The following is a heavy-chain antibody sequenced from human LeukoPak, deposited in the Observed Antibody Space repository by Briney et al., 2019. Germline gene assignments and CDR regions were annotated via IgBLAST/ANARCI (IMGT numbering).Heavy chain of an antibody. Sequence: ASVKVSCKTSGYTFTGYYMHWIRQAPGQGLEWMGWIIPKSGGTNYAQNFQGRVTMTRDTSISTVYMELSRLRSDDTTVYYCVRDLGGATKVPPYFDYWGQGTLVTVSS. V-gene: IGHV1-2*02. CDR1: GYTFTGYY. CDR2: IIPKSGGT. J-gene: IGHJ4*02. D-gene: IGHD1-26*01. CDR3: VRDLGGATKVPPYFDY.